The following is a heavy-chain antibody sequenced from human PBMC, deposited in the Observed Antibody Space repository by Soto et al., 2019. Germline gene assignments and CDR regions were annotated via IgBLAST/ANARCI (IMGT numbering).Heavy chain of an antibody. Sequence: GGSLRLSCAASGFTFSSYGMHWVRQAPGKGLEWVAVISYDGSNKYYADSVKGRFTISRDNSKNTLYLQMNSLRGEDTAVYYCAKDPGIYCSGGSCLDAFDIWGQGTMVTVSS. V-gene: IGHV3-30*18. D-gene: IGHD2-15*01. CDR2: ISYDGSNK. CDR3: AKDPGIYCSGGSCLDAFDI. J-gene: IGHJ3*02. CDR1: GFTFSSYG.